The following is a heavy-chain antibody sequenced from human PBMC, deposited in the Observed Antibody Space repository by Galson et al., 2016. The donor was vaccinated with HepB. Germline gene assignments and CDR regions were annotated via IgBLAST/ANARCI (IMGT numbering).Heavy chain of an antibody. CDR2: ISTTVRTI. V-gene: IGHV3-48*02. D-gene: IGHD6-6*01. CDR1: GFAFSNSG. J-gene: IGHJ3*01. Sequence: SLRLSCAGSGFAFSNSGINWVRQAPGKGLQWISYISTTVRTIYYADSVVGRFTISRDNAKNSVYLEMNSLRDDDTAVYYWARELVRSAFDLWGQGTMVTVSS. CDR3: ARELVRSAFDL.